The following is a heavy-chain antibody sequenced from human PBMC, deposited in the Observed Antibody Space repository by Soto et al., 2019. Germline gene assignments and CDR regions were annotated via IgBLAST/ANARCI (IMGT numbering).Heavy chain of an antibody. CDR1: GFAFANYE. Sequence: HPGGSLRLSCAASGFAFANYEMHWVRQAPGKGLDWVAYINGGGDVKYYADSVEGRFTISRDNAKNALFLQMDNLRAEDTAIYYCARLSGDGFWKSYSPYNLFESWGQGALVTVSS. CDR2: INGGGDVK. CDR3: ARLSGDGFWKSYSPYNLFES. D-gene: IGHD3-3*01. V-gene: IGHV3-48*03. J-gene: IGHJ5*01.